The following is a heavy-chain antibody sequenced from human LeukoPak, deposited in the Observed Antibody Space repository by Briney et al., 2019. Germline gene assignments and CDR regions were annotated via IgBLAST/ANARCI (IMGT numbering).Heavy chain of an antibody. CDR2: INHSGST. CDR1: GGSFSGYY. V-gene: IGHV4-34*01. D-gene: IGHD6-6*01. Sequence: SESPSLTSAEHGGSFSGYYWSWIRQPPGKGLGWIGEINHSGSTNYNPSLNIRVPISVDTSKDQFSLKLSSVTAADTAVYYCARGRAAARRIDYWGQGTLVIVVS. J-gene: IGHJ4*02. CDR3: ARGRAAARRIDY.